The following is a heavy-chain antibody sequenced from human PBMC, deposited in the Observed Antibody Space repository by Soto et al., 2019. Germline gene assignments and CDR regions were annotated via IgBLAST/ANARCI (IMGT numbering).Heavy chain of an antibody. CDR1: GGSISSGDYY. D-gene: IGHD3-3*01. V-gene: IGHV4-31*03. CDR3: ARWWSGSRQGFDP. CDR2: IYDSGST. Sequence: QVQLQESGPGLVKPSQTLYLTCTVSGGSISSGDYYWSWIRQHPGKGLEWIGYIYDSGSTYYNPSLKSRVTISVDTSKNQFSLKLSSVTAADTAVYYCARWWSGSRQGFDPWGQGTLVTVSS. J-gene: IGHJ5*02.